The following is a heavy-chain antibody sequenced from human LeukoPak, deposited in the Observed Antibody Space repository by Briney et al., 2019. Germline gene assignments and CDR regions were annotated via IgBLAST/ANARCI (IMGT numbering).Heavy chain of an antibody. CDR1: GYSISSGYY. Sequence: PSETLSLTCTVSGYSISSGYYWGWIRQPPGKGLEWIGSIYHSGSTYYNPSLKSRVTISVDTSKNQFSLKLSSVTAADTAVYYCARENNWNDPKDYWGQGTLVTVSS. J-gene: IGHJ4*02. CDR2: IYHSGST. CDR3: ARENNWNDPKDY. D-gene: IGHD1-20*01. V-gene: IGHV4-38-2*02.